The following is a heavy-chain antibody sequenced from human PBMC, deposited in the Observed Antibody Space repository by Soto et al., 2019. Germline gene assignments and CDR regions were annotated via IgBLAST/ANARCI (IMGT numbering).Heavy chain of an antibody. CDR2: IKSKIDGGTT. J-gene: IGHJ6*02. CDR3: TTDSARRFGESSNHCFGMDV. Sequence: EVQLVESGGGLVKPGGSLTVSCAASGLIFTNAWMSWVRQAPGQGLEWVGRIKSKIDGGTTDYAAPVKGRFTISRDDSKHALYLQMTSLKTEDTAVYYCTTDSARRFGESSNHCFGMDVWGQGTTVTVSS. D-gene: IGHD3-10*01. V-gene: IGHV3-15*05. CDR1: GLIFTNAW.